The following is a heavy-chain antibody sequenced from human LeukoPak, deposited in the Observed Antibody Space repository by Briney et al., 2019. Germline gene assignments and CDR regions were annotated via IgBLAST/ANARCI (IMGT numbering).Heavy chain of an antibody. CDR1: GFTFSSYG. V-gene: IGHV3-23*01. J-gene: IGHJ4*02. Sequence: SGGSLRLSCAASGFTFSSYGMSWVRQAPGKGLEWVSSINSGDGTYYADSVRGRFTISRDKSRNTLYLQINSLRADDTAVYYCAKRQPYFFDYWGQGTLVTVSS. CDR3: AKRQPYFFDY. CDR2: INSGDGT. D-gene: IGHD1-1*01.